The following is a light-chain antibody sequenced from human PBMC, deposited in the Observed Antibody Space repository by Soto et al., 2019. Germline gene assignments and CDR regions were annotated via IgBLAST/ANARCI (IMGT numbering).Light chain of an antibody. CDR3: QSYDRSLSGIYV. CDR1: SSNIGAGYD. CDR2: GNS. J-gene: IGLJ1*01. V-gene: IGLV1-40*01. Sequence: QAVVTQPPSVSGAPGQRVTISCTGSSSNIGAGYDVHWYQQLPGTAPKLLMYGNSNRPSGVPDRFSGSKSGPSASLAITGLQAEDEVDYYCQSYDRSLSGIYVFGTGTKLTVL.